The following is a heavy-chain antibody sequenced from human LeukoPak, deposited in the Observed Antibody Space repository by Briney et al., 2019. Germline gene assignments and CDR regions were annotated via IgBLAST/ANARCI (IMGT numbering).Heavy chain of an antibody. CDR1: GFTFSSYG. D-gene: IGHD3-10*01. Sequence: PGGSLRLSCAASGFTFSSYGMHWVRQAPGKGLEWVAFIRYDGSNKYYADSVKGRFTISRDNSKNTLYLQMNSLRAEDTAVYYCAKVPQKGMVRGVISSWGQGTLVTVSS. J-gene: IGHJ4*02. V-gene: IGHV3-30*02. CDR2: IRYDGSNK. CDR3: AKVPQKGMVRGVISS.